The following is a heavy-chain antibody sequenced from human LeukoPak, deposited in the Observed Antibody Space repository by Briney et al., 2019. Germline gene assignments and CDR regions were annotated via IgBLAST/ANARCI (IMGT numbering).Heavy chain of an antibody. J-gene: IGHJ4*02. CDR1: GDSISSYY. D-gene: IGHD1-26*01. Sequence: SETLSLTCTVSGDSISSYYWSWIRLPPGKGLEWIGYISYSGITKYNPSLKSRVTISLDTSKNQFSLQLASVTATDTAVYYCARHLRWWEGDVADWGQGTLVTVSS. CDR3: ARHLRWWEGDVAD. V-gene: IGHV4-59*08. CDR2: ISYSGIT.